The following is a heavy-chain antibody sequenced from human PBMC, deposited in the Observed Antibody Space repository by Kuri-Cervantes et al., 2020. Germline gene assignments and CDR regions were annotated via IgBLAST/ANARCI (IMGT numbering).Heavy chain of an antibody. V-gene: IGHV4-38-2*01. D-gene: IGHD6-13*01. Sequence: SETLSLTCAVSGYSISIGYYWGWIRQPPGKGLEWIGSIYHSGSTNYNPSLKSRVTISVDTSKNQFSLKLSSVTAADTAVYYCARGSSWYRDWFDPWGQRTLVTVSS. CDR2: IYHSGST. J-gene: IGHJ5*02. CDR3: ARGSSWYRDWFDP. CDR1: GYSISIGYY.